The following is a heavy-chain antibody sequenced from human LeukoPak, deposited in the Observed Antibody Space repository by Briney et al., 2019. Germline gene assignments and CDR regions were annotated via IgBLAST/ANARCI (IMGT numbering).Heavy chain of an antibody. CDR3: VREPWSGYDAAYYFDY. D-gene: IGHD5-12*01. CDR1: GFTFSSYW. Sequence: GGSLRLSCAASGFTFSSYWMHWVRQAPGKGLEWVANIKQDGSEKYYVDSVKGRFTISRDNAKNSLYLQMNSLRAEDTAVYSCVREPWSGYDAAYYFDYWGQGTLVTVSS. J-gene: IGHJ4*02. V-gene: IGHV3-7*01. CDR2: IKQDGSEK.